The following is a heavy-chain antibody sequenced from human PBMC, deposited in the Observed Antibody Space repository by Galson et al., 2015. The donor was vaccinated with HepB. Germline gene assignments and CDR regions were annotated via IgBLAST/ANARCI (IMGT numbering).Heavy chain of an antibody. J-gene: IGHJ5*02. Sequence: SLRLSCAASGFTVSSNYMSWVRQAPGKGLEWVSVIYSGGSTYYADSVKGRFTISRDNSKNTLYLQMNSLGAEDTAVYYCARDLVRGVIRWFDPWGQGTLVSVSS. V-gene: IGHV3-66*01. CDR1: GFTVSSNY. D-gene: IGHD3-10*01. CDR2: IYSGGST. CDR3: ARDLVRGVIRWFDP.